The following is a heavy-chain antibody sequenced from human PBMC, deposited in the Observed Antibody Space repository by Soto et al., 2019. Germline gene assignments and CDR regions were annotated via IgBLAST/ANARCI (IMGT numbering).Heavy chain of an antibody. CDR2: INHSGST. CDR1: GGSLSSHY. Sequence: SETLSLTCGVYGGSLSSHYWSWIRPAPGRGLEWIGEINHSGSTNYNESLKSRLTISVDTSKNQFALNLGSVTAADTAVYYCTRRRFAVRGVTTMDVWGPGTTVTVSS. CDR3: TRRRFAVRGVTTMDV. V-gene: IGHV4-34*01. D-gene: IGHD3-10*01. J-gene: IGHJ6*02.